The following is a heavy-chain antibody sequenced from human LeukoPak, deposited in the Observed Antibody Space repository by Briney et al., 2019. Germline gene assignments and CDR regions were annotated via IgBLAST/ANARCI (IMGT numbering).Heavy chain of an antibody. D-gene: IGHD6-13*01. CDR2: IIPILGIA. V-gene: IGHV1-69*04. CDR1: GYTFTSHG. J-gene: IGHJ4*02. CDR3: ARGVAAAGSSDY. Sequence: SVKVSCKASGYTFTSHGISWVRQAPGQGLEWMGRIIPILGIANYAQKFQGRVTITADKSTSTAYMELSSLRSEDTAVYYCARGVAAAGSSDYWGQGTLVTVSS.